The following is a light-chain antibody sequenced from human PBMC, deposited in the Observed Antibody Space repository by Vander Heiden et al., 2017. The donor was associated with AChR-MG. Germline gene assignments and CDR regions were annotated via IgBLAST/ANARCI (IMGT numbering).Light chain of an antibody. Sequence: QSVMTQPPSPSGTPGQRVTISCSGSSSNIGNNYVYWYQQVPGTAPKLLIYKNYRRPSGVPDRFSASKSDTSASLAISGLRSEDEAVYVCAGWDDSLSGVVFGRGTKVTVL. V-gene: IGLV1-47*01. CDR1: SSNIGNNY. CDR3: AGWDDSLSGVV. CDR2: KNY. J-gene: IGLJ2*01.